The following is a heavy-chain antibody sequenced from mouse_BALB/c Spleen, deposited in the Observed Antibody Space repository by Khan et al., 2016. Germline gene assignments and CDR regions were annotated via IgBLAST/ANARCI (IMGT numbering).Heavy chain of an antibody. CDR3: ARADYDYERAMDY. V-gene: IGHV9-3*02. CDR2: INTNTGES. CDR1: GYTFTNYG. J-gene: IGHJ4*01. D-gene: IGHD2-4*01. Sequence: QIQLVQSGPELKKPGETVKISCKASGYTFTNYGMNWVKQAPGKGLKWMGWINTNTGESTYAEEFKGRFAFSLETSASTAYLQINNLKNEDTATYFCARADYDYERAMDYWGQGSSVTVSS.